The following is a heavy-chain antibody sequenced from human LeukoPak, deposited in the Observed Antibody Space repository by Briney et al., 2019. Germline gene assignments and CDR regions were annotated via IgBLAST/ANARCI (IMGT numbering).Heavy chain of an antibody. CDR1: GFTFSSYA. D-gene: IGHD3-10*01. V-gene: IGHV3-30*04. CDR2: ISYDGSNK. Sequence: GGSLRLSCAASGFTFSSYAMHWVRQAPGKGLEWVAVISYDGSNKYYADSVKGRFTISRDNSKNTLYLQMNSLRAEDTAVYYCARVLVRGVIINYFDYWGQGTLVTVSS. CDR3: ARVLVRGVIINYFDY. J-gene: IGHJ4*02.